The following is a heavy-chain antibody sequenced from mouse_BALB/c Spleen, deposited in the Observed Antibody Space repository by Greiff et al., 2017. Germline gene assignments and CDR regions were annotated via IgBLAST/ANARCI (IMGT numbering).Heavy chain of an antibody. Sequence: EVHLVESGGDLVKPGGSLKLSCAASGFTFSSYGMSWVRQTPDKRLEWVATISSGGSYTYYPDSVKGRFTISRDNAKNTLYLQMSSLKSEDTAMYYCARYYGSLDYWGQGTTLTVSS. V-gene: IGHV5-6*01. CDR1: GFTFSSYG. J-gene: IGHJ2*01. CDR3: ARYYGSLDY. CDR2: ISSGGSYT. D-gene: IGHD1-1*01.